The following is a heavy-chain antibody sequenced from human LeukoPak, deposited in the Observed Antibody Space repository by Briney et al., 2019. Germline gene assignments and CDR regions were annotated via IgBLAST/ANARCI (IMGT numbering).Heavy chain of an antibody. CDR1: GFTFSSYS. Sequence: GGSLRLSCAASGFTFSSYSMNWVRQAPGKRLEWVSYISSSSSTIYYADSVKGRFTISRDNAKNSLYLQMNSLRDEDTAVYYCARVTSWYDDYAGFDYWGQGTLVTVSS. CDR3: ARVTSWYDDYAGFDY. V-gene: IGHV3-48*02. CDR2: ISSSSSTI. D-gene: IGHD6-13*01. J-gene: IGHJ4*02.